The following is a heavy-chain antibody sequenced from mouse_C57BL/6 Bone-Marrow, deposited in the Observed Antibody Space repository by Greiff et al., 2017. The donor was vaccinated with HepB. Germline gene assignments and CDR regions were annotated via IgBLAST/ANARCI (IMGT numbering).Heavy chain of an antibody. CDR1: GFNIKDDY. V-gene: IGHV14-4*01. CDR2: IDPENGDT. J-gene: IGHJ2*01. Sequence: VTLKESGAELVRPGASVKLSCTASGFNIKDDYMHWVKQRPEQGLEWIGWIDPENGDTEYASKFQGKATITADTSSNTAYLQLSSLTSEDTAVYYCVPITTVVAYYFDYWGQGTTLTVSS. CDR3: VPITTVVAYYFDY. D-gene: IGHD1-1*01.